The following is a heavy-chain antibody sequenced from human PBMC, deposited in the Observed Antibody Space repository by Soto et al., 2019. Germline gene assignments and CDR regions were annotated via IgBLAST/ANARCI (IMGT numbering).Heavy chain of an antibody. CDR1: GFTFSSYA. J-gene: IGHJ6*03. Sequence: GGSLRLACAASGFTFSSYAMSWVRQAPGKGLEWVSAISGSGGSTYYADSVKGRFTISRDNSKNTLYLQMNSLRSEDTAVYYCARGTPKDKRYFPIYYYYYMDVWGKGTTVTVSS. V-gene: IGHV3-23*01. CDR3: ARGTPKDKRYFPIYYYYYMDV. CDR2: ISGSGGST. D-gene: IGHD3-9*01.